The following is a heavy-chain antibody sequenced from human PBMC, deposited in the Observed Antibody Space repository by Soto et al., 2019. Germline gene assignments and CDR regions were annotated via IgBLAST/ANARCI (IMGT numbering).Heavy chain of an antibody. CDR3: ARGRYYDFWSGYYNYYYYYYMDV. CDR1: GGSISSYY. J-gene: IGHJ6*03. CDR2: IYYSGST. V-gene: IGHV4-59*01. D-gene: IGHD3-3*01. Sequence: QVQLQESGPGLVKPSETLSLTCTVSGGSISSYYWSWIRQPPGKGLEWIGYIYYSGSTNYNPSLKSRVTISVDTSKNQFSLKLSSVTAADTAVYYCARGRYYDFWSGYYNYYYYYYMDVWGKGTTVTVSS.